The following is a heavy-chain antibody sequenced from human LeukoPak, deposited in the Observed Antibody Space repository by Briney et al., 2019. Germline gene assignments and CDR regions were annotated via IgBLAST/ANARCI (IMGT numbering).Heavy chain of an antibody. CDR2: IYYSGST. CDR3: ARLGQWLAVDY. J-gene: IGHJ4*02. V-gene: IGHV4-59*01. Sequence: SETLSLTCTVSGGSISSYYWSWIRQPPGKGLEWIGYIYYSGSTNYNPSLKSRVTISVETSKNQFSLKLSSVTAADTAVYYCARLGQWLAVDYWGQGTLVTVSS. D-gene: IGHD6-19*01. CDR1: GGSISSYY.